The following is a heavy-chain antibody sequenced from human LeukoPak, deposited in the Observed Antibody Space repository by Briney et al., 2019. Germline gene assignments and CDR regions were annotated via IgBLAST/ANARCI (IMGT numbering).Heavy chain of an antibody. J-gene: IGHJ4*02. V-gene: IGHV3-23*01. CDR2: ISKIDGST. CDR3: ARGALIPDF. D-gene: IGHD2-21*01. CDR1: GFTFSSYA. Sequence: GGSLRLSCAASGFTFSSYAMTWVRQAAGKGLAWVSSISKIDGSTYYADSVKGRFTISRDNSKNTVYLHMDSLRVEDTAIYYCARGALIPDFRGQGTLVTVSS.